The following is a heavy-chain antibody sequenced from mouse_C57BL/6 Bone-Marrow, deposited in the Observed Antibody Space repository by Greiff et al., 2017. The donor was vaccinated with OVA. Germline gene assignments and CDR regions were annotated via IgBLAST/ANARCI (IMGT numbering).Heavy chain of an antibody. J-gene: IGHJ3*01. CDR3: ARRDYNVPFAY. Sequence: QVQLQQPGAELVKPGASVKLSCKASGYTFTSYWMHWVKQRPGQGLEWIGMIHPNSGSTNYNEKFKSKATLTVDKSSSTAYMQLSSLTSEDSAVYYCARRDYNVPFAYWGQGTLVTVSA. CDR1: GYTFTSYW. CDR2: IHPNSGST. V-gene: IGHV1-64*01. D-gene: IGHD1-1*01.